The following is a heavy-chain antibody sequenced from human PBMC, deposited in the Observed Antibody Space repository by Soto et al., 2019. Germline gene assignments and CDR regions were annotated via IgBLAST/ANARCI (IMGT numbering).Heavy chain of an antibody. CDR3: AVDTVTLSLGY. D-gene: IGHD4-17*01. CDR1: GGSFSGYY. J-gene: IGHJ4*02. Sequence: SETLSLTCAVYGGSFSGYYWSWIRQPPGKGLEWIGEINHSGSTNYNPSLKSRVTISVDTSKNQFSLKLSSVTAADTAVYYCAVDTVTLSLGYWGQGTLVTVSS. CDR2: INHSGST. V-gene: IGHV4-34*01.